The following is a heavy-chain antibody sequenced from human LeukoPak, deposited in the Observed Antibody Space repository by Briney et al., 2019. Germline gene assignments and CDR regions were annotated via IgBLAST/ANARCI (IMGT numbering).Heavy chain of an antibody. CDR1: GGSVSRNSDY. D-gene: IGHD5-18*01. CDR3: ARDLSWIRGYFDY. V-gene: IGHV4-39*07. CDR2: IYYGGST. J-gene: IGHJ4*02. Sequence: PSETLSLTRTVSGGSVSRNSDYWGWIRQPPGKGLEWIGSIYYGGSTYHNPSLKSRVTISVDTSKNQFSLKLSSVTAADTAVYYCARDLSWIRGYFDYWGQGTLVTVSS.